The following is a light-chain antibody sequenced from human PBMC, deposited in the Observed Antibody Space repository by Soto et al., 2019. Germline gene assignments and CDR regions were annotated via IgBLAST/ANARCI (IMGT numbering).Light chain of an antibody. CDR3: QQYNNWPPFT. CDR2: ETS. J-gene: IGKJ3*01. Sequence: EIVMTQSPGTLSVSPGEIATLSCRASQNIRSNLAWYQQKPGQAPRLLIYETSTRAPGIPARFSGSGSGTEFTLTISSLQSEDFAVYHCQQYNNWPPFTFGPGTKVDIK. V-gene: IGKV3-15*01. CDR1: QNIRSN.